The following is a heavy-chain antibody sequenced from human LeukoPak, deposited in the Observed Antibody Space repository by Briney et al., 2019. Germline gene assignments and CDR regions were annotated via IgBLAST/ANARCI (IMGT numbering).Heavy chain of an antibody. Sequence: GESLKISCKGSAYRFANYWIGWVRQMPGKGLEWMGIIYPGDSDTRYSPSFEGQVTISADKSISTAYLQWSSLKASDSALYYCARLAGSYPGSPFAYWGQGTLVTVSS. CDR2: IYPGDSDT. CDR1: AYRFANYW. CDR3: ARLAGSYPGSPFAY. D-gene: IGHD1-26*01. V-gene: IGHV5-51*01. J-gene: IGHJ4*02.